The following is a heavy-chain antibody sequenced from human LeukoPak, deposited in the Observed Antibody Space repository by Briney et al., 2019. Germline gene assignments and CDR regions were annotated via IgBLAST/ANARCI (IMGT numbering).Heavy chain of an antibody. CDR2: IYYSGST. D-gene: IGHD2-21*01. CDR1: GGSISSYY. CDR3: ARVGSVVYFDY. Sequence: SETLSLTCTVSGGSISSYYWSWIRQPPGKGLEGIGYIYYSGSTNYNPSLKSRVTISVDTSKNQFSLKLSSVTAADTAVYYCARVGSVVYFDYWGQGTLVTVSS. V-gene: IGHV4-59*01. J-gene: IGHJ4*02.